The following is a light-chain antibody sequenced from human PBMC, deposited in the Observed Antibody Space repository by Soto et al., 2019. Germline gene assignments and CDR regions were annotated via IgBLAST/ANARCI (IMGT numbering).Light chain of an antibody. V-gene: IGKV3-20*01. CDR2: DAS. Sequence: IVLTQSPGTLSLSPGERATLSCRASQSVRSSLAWYHHKPGEAPRLLISDASIRAAGIPDRFSGSGSGTDFTLTISRPENEHFALYYGQQYVVCSTLTFGRGTPLEIK. CDR1: QSVRSS. J-gene: IGKJ5*01. CDR3: QQYVVCSTLT.